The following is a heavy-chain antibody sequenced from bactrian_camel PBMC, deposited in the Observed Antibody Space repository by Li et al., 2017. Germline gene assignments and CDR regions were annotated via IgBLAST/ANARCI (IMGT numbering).Heavy chain of an antibody. J-gene: IGHJ6*01. Sequence: VQLVESGGTLVQPGESLRLSCVVSAATFRRDALMWVRQAQGKGLEWVAGINSFGDTTNYKESIKGRFTISRDNAENTLHLQMNSLKSEDTARYYCATGIWTMFPWGQGTQVTVS. D-gene: IGHD4*01. CDR3: ATGIWTMFP. CDR1: AATFRRDA. V-gene: IGHV3S40*01. CDR2: INSFGDTT.